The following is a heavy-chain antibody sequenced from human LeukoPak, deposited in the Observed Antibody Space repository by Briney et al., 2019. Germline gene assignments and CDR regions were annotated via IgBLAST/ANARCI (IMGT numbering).Heavy chain of an antibody. CDR3: ARAPGHGYVWGSYRYFDY. J-gene: IGHJ4*02. Sequence: SETLSLTCTVSGGSISSYYWSWIRQPPGKGLEWIGYIYYSGSTNYNPSLKSRVTISVDTSKNQFSLKLSSVTAADTAVYYCARAPGHGYVWGSYRYFDYWGQGTLVTVSS. CDR1: GGSISSYY. CDR2: IYYSGST. V-gene: IGHV4-59*12. D-gene: IGHD3-16*02.